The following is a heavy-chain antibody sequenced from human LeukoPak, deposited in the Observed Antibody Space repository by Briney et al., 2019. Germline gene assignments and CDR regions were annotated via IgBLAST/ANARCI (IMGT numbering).Heavy chain of an antibody. Sequence: GSPRPSRAALGFPLNSYSMSLVRQAPGKGLGWVPAISGSGGSTYYADSVKGRFTISRDNSKNTLYPQMNSLRAEDTAVYYCAKSIYYDSSAYYDYWGQGTLVTVSS. CDR2: ISGSGGST. D-gene: IGHD3-22*01. CDR3: AKSIYYDSSAYYDY. CDR1: GFPLNSYS. V-gene: IGHV3-23*01. J-gene: IGHJ4*02.